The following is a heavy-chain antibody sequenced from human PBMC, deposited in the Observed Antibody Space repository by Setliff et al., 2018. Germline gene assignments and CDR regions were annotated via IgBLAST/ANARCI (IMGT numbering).Heavy chain of an antibody. CDR3: VRDSPYCVNGVCRGY. CDR2: IKQDGSEK. V-gene: IGHV3-7*03. CDR1: GFTFINYW. J-gene: IGHJ4*02. Sequence: GGSLRLSCAASGFTFINYWMSWVRQAPGTGLEWLANIKQDGSEKFYVDSVKGRFTISRDNAKSSLYLQMNNLRAEDTAVYYCVRDSPYCVNGVCRGYWGQGTQVTVSS. D-gene: IGHD2-21*01.